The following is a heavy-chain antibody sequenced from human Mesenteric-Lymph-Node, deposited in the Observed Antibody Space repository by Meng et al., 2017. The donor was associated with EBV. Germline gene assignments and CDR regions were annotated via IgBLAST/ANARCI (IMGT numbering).Heavy chain of an antibody. Sequence: QLQLQESGPRLVKPSQTLSLPCAVFGGSLSSGGYSWNWIRQTPGRGLEWIGYIYHTGTTYYNPSLKSRVTMSVDRSTNQFSLWLKSVTAADTAIYYCARAGAYYDVLTGFDYWGQGTLVTVSS. CDR1: GGSLSSGGYS. V-gene: IGHV4-30-2*01. CDR3: ARAGAYYDVLTGFDY. J-gene: IGHJ4*02. CDR2: IYHTGTT. D-gene: IGHD3-9*01.